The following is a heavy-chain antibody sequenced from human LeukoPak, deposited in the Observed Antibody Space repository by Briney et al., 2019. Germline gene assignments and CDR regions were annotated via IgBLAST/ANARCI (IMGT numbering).Heavy chain of an antibody. J-gene: IGHJ4*02. CDR2: INHSGST. V-gene: IGHV4-34*01. CDR1: GGSFSGYY. Sequence: ASETLSLACAVYGGSFSGYYWSWIRQPPGKGLEWIGEINHSGSTNYNPSLKSRVTISVDTSKNQFSLKLSSVTAADTAVYYCARGQRGYSYGPLGYWGQGTLVTVSS. CDR3: ARGQRGYSYGPLGY. D-gene: IGHD5-18*01.